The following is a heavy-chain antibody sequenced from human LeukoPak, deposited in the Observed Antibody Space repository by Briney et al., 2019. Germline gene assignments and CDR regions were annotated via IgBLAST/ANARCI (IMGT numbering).Heavy chain of an antibody. CDR2: IYYSGST. D-gene: IGHD3-22*01. J-gene: IGHJ4*02. Sequence: SETLSLTCTVSGGSISNGGYYWSWIRQHPGKGLEWIGYIYYSGSTYYNPSLKSRVTISVDTSKNQFSLKLSSVTAADTAVYYCARADSSGYSLFDYWGQGTLVTVSS. CDR3: ARADSSGYSLFDY. CDR1: GGSISNGGYY. V-gene: IGHV4-31*03.